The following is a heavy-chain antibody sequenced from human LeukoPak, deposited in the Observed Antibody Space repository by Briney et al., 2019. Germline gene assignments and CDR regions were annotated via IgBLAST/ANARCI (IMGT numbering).Heavy chain of an antibody. CDR3: ARAGPRYSSGWSPYYYYGMDV. D-gene: IGHD6-19*01. Sequence: SETLSLTCAVSGGSISSSNWWSWVRQPPGKGLEWIGEIYHSGSTNYNPSLKSRVTISVDKSKNQFSLKLSSVTAADTAVYYCARAGPRYSSGWSPYYYYGMDVWGQGTTVTVSS. V-gene: IGHV4-4*02. J-gene: IGHJ6*02. CDR1: GGSISSSNW. CDR2: IYHSGST.